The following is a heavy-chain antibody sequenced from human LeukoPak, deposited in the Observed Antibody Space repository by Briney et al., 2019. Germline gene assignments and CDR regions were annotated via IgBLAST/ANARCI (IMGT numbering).Heavy chain of an antibody. CDR3: ARDDYGGIPRDLYY. CDR1: GFTFSSYS. Sequence: GGSLGLSCAASGFTFSSYSMNWVRQAPGKGLEWVSSISSSSSYIYYADSVKGRFTISRDNAKNSLYLQMNSLRAEDTAVYYCARDDYGGIPRDLYYWGQGTLVTVSS. CDR2: ISSSSSYI. J-gene: IGHJ4*02. D-gene: IGHD4-23*01. V-gene: IGHV3-21*01.